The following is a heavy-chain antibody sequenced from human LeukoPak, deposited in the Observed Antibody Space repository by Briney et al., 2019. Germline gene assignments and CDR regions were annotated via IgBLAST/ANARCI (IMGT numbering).Heavy chain of an antibody. J-gene: IGHJ4*02. Sequence: GGSLRLSCATSGFTFSSYSMNWVRQAPGKGLEWVSSISSSSSYIYYADSVKGRFTISRDNAKNSLYLQMNSLRAEDTAVYYCARGLAGATKEKGPLDYWGQGTLVTVSS. CDR3: ARGLAGATKEKGPLDY. V-gene: IGHV3-21*01. CDR2: ISSSSSYI. D-gene: IGHD1-26*01. CDR1: GFTFSSYS.